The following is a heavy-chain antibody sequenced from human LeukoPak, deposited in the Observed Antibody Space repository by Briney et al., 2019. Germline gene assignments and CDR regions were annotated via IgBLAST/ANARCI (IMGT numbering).Heavy chain of an antibody. CDR1: GSTFSNYA. CDR2: ISGSGGST. Sequence: QPGGSLRLSCAASGSTFSNYAMSWVRQAPGKGLEWVSVISGSGGSTYYADSVKGRFTISRDNSKNTLYVQMNSLRAEDTALYYCAKHLYYDSGAYHTLSSFDYWGQGTLVTVSS. CDR3: AKHLYYDSGAYHTLSSFDY. D-gene: IGHD3-22*01. V-gene: IGHV3-23*01. J-gene: IGHJ4*02.